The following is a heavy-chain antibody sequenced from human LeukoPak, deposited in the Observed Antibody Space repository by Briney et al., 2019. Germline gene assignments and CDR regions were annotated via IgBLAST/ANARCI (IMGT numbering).Heavy chain of an antibody. V-gene: IGHV3-23*01. Sequence: GGSLRLSCTASGFTFSSYSMSWVRQAPGKGPEWVSSIRGSGIGTDYADSAKGRFTISRDNSKNTLYLQMNSLRAEDTAVYYCAKCVGLIDPFDYWGQGILVTVSS. CDR2: IRGSGIGT. D-gene: IGHD3-16*02. CDR1: GFTFSSYS. J-gene: IGHJ4*02. CDR3: AKCVGLIDPFDY.